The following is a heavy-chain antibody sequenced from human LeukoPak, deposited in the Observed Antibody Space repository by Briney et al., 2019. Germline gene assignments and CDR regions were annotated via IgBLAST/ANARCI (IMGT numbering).Heavy chain of an antibody. CDR3: ARALMTLVRGVPRTTWFHP. Sequence: SETLSLTCAVSGYSISNGYYWTWVRQAPGKGLEWIGEINESGTTNYNASLNNRVTISVDTSKNQSSLKLTSLTAADTAVFYCARALMTLVRGVPRTTWFHPWGQGTLVTVSS. D-gene: IGHD3-10*01. V-gene: IGHV4-34*01. J-gene: IGHJ5*02. CDR2: INESGTT. CDR1: GYSISNGYY.